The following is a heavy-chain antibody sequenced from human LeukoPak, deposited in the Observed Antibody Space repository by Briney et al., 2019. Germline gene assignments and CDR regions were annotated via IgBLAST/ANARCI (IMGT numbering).Heavy chain of an antibody. Sequence: SETLSLTCAVYGGSFSGYYWSWIRQPPGKGLEWIGEINHSGSTNYNPSLKSRVTISVDTSKNQFSLKLSSVTAADTAVYYCARLRDGYWGQGTLVTVSS. CDR1: GGSFSGYY. V-gene: IGHV4-34*01. CDR2: INHSGST. J-gene: IGHJ4*02. D-gene: IGHD5-12*01. CDR3: ARLRDGY.